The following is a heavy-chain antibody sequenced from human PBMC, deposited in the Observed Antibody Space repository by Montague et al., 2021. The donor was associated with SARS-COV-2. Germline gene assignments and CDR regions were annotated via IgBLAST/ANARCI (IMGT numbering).Heavy chain of an antibody. Sequence: SETLSLTCTVSGGAISSNSYYWGWIRQPPGKGLEWIGSIYYSGSTYYNPSLKSRVTISVDTSKNQFSLKLSSVTAADTAVYYCARDTRITMLVVVNRYGMDVWGQGTTVTVSS. CDR2: IYYSGST. D-gene: IGHD3-22*01. CDR1: GGAISSNSYY. V-gene: IGHV4-39*07. CDR3: ARDTRITMLVVVNRYGMDV. J-gene: IGHJ6*02.